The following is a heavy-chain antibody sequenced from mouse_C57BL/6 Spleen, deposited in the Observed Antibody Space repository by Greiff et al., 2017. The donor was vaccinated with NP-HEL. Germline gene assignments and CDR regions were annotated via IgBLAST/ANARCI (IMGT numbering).Heavy chain of an antibody. CDR2: IDPSDSYT. Sequence: VQLQQPGAELVKPGASVKLSCKASGYTFTSYWMQWVKQRPGQGLEWIGEIDPSDSYTNYNQKFKGKATLTVDTSSSTAYMQLSSLTSEDSAVYYCARRSYYGSSLAWFAYWGQGTLVTVSA. D-gene: IGHD1-1*01. CDR1: GYTFTSYW. CDR3: ARRSYYGSSLAWFAY. J-gene: IGHJ3*01. V-gene: IGHV1-50*01.